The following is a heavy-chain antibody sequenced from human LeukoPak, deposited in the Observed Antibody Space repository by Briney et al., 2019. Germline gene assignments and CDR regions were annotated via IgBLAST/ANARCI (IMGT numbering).Heavy chain of an antibody. Sequence: GGSLRLSCAASGFTFSSYAMLWVRQAPGKGLEYVSAISSNGGSTYYANSVKGRFTISRDNSKNTLYLQMGSLRAEDMAVYYCARDHSRWGQGTLVTVSS. CDR1: GFTFSSYA. D-gene: IGHD6-13*01. V-gene: IGHV3-64*01. CDR2: ISSNGGST. J-gene: IGHJ4*02. CDR3: ARDHSR.